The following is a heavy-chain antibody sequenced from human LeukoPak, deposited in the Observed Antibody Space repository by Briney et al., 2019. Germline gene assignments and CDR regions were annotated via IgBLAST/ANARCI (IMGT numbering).Heavy chain of an antibody. J-gene: IGHJ4*01. D-gene: IGHD6-25*01. V-gene: IGHV4-39*01. CDR2: MFYGGIN. CDR3: ARQPPTAAADTGGYFEH. CDR1: GGSISNGDYY. Sequence: SETLSLTCSVSGGSISNGDYYWGWSRQAPGKGLEWIGRMFYGGINHYNPSLKSRATISVDNSKNQFSLKLPSVTAADAAMYYCARQPPTAAADTGGYFEHWGQGTVVTVSS.